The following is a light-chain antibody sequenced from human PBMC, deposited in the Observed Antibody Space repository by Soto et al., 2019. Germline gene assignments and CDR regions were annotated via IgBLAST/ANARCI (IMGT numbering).Light chain of an antibody. J-gene: IGKJ1*01. CDR1: QSVSSN. V-gene: IGKV3-15*01. Sequence: EIVLTQSPGTLSLSPGERATLSCRASQSVSSNYLAWYQQKPGQAPRLLIYGASTRATGIPARFSGSGSGTDFTLTISSLQSEDFAIYFCQQYNNWPPDRTFGQGTKVEIK. CDR2: GAS. CDR3: QQYNNWPPDRT.